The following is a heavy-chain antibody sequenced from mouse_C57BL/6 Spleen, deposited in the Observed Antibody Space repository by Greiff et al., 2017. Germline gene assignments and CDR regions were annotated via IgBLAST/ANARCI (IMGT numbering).Heavy chain of an antibody. J-gene: IGHJ3*01. V-gene: IGHV1-52*01. D-gene: IGHD2-3*01. CDR3: AREGGGFYSFAY. CDR1: DYTFTSYW. Sequence: QVQLQQPGAELVRPGSSVKLSCKASDYTFTSYWMHWVKQRPIQGLEWIGNIDPSDSETHYNQKFKDKATLTVDKSSSTAYMQLSSLTSEDSAVYYCAREGGGFYSFAYWGQGTLVTVSA. CDR2: IDPSDSET.